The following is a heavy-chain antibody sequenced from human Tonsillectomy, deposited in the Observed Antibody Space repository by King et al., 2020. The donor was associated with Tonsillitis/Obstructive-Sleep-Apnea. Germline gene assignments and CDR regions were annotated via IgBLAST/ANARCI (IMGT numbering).Heavy chain of an antibody. CDR3: AKEGPGGQQLIWVDS. V-gene: IGHV3-23*04. D-gene: IGHD6-13*01. Sequence: VQLVESGGGLVQPGGSLRLSCASSGFTFRNSAMSWVRQVPGKRLEWVSAISGSGNEKYYADSVRGRFSISRDNSKNTLYLQLNSQRADDTALYYCAKEGPGGQQLIWVDSWGQGTLVTVSS. CDR1: GFTFRNSA. CDR2: ISGSGNEK. J-gene: IGHJ4*02.